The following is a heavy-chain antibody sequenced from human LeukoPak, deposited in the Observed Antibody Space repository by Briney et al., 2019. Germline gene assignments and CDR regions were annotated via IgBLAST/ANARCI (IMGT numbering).Heavy chain of an antibody. CDR1: GFTFSSYS. V-gene: IGHV3-21*01. CDR3: ASEIAPKLPSDGRVVWY. D-gene: IGHD2-15*01. Sequence: SPGGSLRLSCAASGFTFSSYSMNWVRQAPGKGLEWVSSISSSSSYIYYADSVKGRFTISRDNAKNSLYLQMNSLRAEDTAVYYCASEIAPKLPSDGRVVWYWGQGTLVTVSS. J-gene: IGHJ4*02. CDR2: ISSSSSYI.